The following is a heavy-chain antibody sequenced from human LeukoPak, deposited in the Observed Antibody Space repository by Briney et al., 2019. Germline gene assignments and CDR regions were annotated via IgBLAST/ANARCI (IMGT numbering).Heavy chain of an antibody. J-gene: IGHJ4*02. Sequence: GASVEVSCKASGYTFTSYGISWVRQAPGQGLEWMGWISAYNGNTNYAQKLQGRVTMTTDTSTSTAYMELRSLRSDDTAVYYCARASTYYDFWSGYYSDYWGQGTLVTVSS. CDR3: ARASTYYDFWSGYYSDY. D-gene: IGHD3-3*01. CDR2: ISAYNGNT. CDR1: GYTFTSYG. V-gene: IGHV1-18*01.